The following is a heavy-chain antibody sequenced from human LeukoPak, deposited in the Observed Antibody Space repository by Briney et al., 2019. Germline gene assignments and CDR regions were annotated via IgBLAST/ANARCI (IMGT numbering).Heavy chain of an antibody. J-gene: IGHJ1*01. Sequence: ASVKVSCKASGYTFTSYGISWVRQAPGQGLEWMGWISAYNDSTNYAQKLQGRVTMTTDTSTSTAYMELRSLRSDDTAVYYCARDLEEGSEYQLPTDHWGQGTLVTVSS. CDR2: ISAYNDST. D-gene: IGHD2-2*01. CDR3: ARDLEEGSEYQLPTDH. V-gene: IGHV1-18*01. CDR1: GYTFTSYG.